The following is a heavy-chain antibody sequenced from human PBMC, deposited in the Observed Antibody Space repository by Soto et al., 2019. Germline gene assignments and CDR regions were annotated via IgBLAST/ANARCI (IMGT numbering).Heavy chain of an antibody. CDR1: GGSFSGYY. CDR2: INHSGST. J-gene: IGHJ4*02. CDR3: ARGKGYCSTSSCRECGSCYYDY. D-gene: IGHD2-2*01. V-gene: IGHV4-34*01. Sequence: SETLSLTCAVYGGSFSGYYWSWIRQPPGKGLEWIGEINHSGSTNYNPSLKSRVTISVDTSKNQFSVELSSVTAADTAVYYCARGKGYCSTSSCRECGSCYYDYWGQGALVTV.